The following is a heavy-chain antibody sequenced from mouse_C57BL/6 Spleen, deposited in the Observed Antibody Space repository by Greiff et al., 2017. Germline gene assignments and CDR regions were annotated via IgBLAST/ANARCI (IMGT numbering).Heavy chain of an antibody. V-gene: IGHV1-4*01. CDR2: INPSSGYT. CDR3: ARSGYYDYDGVYFDY. D-gene: IGHD2-4*01. Sequence: QVQLKQSGAELARPGASVKMSCKASGYTFTSYTMHWVKQRPGQGLEWIGYINPSSGYTKYNQKFKDKATLTAAKSSSTAYMQLSSLTSEDSAVYYWARSGYYDYDGVYFDYWGQGTTLTVSS. CDR1: GYTFTSYT. J-gene: IGHJ2*01.